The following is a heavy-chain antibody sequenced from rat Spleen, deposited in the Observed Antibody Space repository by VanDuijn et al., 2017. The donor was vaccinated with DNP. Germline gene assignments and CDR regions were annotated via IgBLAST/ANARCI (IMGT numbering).Heavy chain of an antibody. V-gene: IGHV5-46*01. Sequence: EVQLVESGGGLVQPGGSMKLSCAASGFTFSSFPMAWVRQAPTKGLEWVASISTGGGNTYYRDSVKGRFTVSRDNSRSILYLQMDSLRSEDTATYYCAKAGGYSPWYFDYWGQGVMVTVSS. J-gene: IGHJ2*01. CDR3: AKAGGYSPWYFDY. D-gene: IGHD1-11*01. CDR1: GFTFSSFP. CDR2: ISTGGGNT.